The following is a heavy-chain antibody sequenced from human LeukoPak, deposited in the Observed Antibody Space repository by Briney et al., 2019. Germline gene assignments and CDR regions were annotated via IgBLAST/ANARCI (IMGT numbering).Heavy chain of an antibody. J-gene: IGHJ4*02. CDR2: INPNSGGT. D-gene: IGHD6-19*01. Sequence: ASVKVSCKASGYTFTGYYMHWVRQAPGQGIEWMGWINPNSGGTNYAQKFQGRVTMTRDTSISTAYMELSRLRSDDTAVYYCARMYSSGWYGFDYWGQGTLVTVSS. CDR1: GYTFTGYY. CDR3: ARMYSSGWYGFDY. V-gene: IGHV1-2*02.